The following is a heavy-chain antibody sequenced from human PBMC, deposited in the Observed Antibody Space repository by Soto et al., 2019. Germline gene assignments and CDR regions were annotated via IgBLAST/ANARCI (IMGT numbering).Heavy chain of an antibody. Sequence: GGSLRLSCVASGISFSMVGMHWVRQAPGKGLEWAAVVRYDGSNIYYADSVKGRFTISRDNSKNTVYLQMNSLRADDTALYFCVRDGVGGTAFFGYFDYWGQGTPVTVSS. CDR3: VRDGVGGTAFFGYFDY. J-gene: IGHJ4*02. V-gene: IGHV3-33*01. D-gene: IGHD1-26*01. CDR2: VRYDGSNI. CDR1: GISFSMVG.